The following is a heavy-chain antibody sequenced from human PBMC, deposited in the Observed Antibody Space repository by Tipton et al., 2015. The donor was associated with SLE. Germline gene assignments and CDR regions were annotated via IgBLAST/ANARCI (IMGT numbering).Heavy chain of an antibody. CDR1: GGSFSGYY. J-gene: IGHJ4*02. Sequence: GLVKPSETLSLTCEVYGGSFSGYYWSWIRQSPGKGLEWIGEINYSGSTKYNPSLKSRVTISVDASRSQFSLKMNYVTAADTAVYYCARGVDEAKTGIDWGQGTLVTVSS. CDR3: ARGVDEAKTGID. V-gene: IGHV4-34*01. CDR2: INYSGST. D-gene: IGHD5-18*01.